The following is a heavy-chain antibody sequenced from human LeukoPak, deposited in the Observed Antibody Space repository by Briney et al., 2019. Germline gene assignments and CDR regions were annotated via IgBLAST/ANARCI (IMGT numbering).Heavy chain of an antibody. D-gene: IGHD3-10*02. CDR2: ISTSGSTT. V-gene: IGHV3-48*03. Sequence: GGSLRLSCAASGFTFSDCEINWVRQAPGKGLEWVSCISTSGSTTYYADSVKGRFTISRDNAKNSLFLQMNTLTAEDTAVYYCARGALHVFDYWGQGTPVTVSS. CDR3: ARGALHVFDY. CDR1: GFTFSDCE. J-gene: IGHJ4*02.